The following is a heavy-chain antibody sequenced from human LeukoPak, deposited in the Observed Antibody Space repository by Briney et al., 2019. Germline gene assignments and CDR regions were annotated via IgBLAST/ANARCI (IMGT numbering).Heavy chain of an antibody. J-gene: IGHJ4*02. CDR2: ISGSGGST. CDR3: AKAIRESGSGWTQAFDY. D-gene: IGHD6-19*01. V-gene: IGHV3-23*01. Sequence: HPGGSLRLSCAASGFTFSSYAMSWVRQAPGKGLEWVSAISGSGGSTYYADSVKGRFTISRDNSKNTLYLQMNSLRAEDTAVYYCAKAIRESGSGWTQAFDYWGQGTLVTVSS. CDR1: GFTFSSYA.